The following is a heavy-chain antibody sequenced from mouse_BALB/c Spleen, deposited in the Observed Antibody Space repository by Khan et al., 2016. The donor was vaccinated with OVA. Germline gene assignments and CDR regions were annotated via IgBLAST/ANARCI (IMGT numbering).Heavy chain of an antibody. J-gene: IGHJ2*01. V-gene: IGHV1-84*02. CDR3: AGGFDF. CDR2: IYPGSANA. Sequence: QVQLKESGPELVKPGASVKISCKASGYTFTDYYINWVKQKPGQGLEWIGWIYPGSANAKYNEKFKGKATLTVDTSSSTAFMQLNSLTSEDTAVYFWAGGFDFWGQGTTLTVSS. CDR1: GYTFTDYY.